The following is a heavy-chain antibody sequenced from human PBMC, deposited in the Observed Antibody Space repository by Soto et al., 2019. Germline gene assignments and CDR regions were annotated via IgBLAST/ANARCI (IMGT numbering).Heavy chain of an antibody. CDR2: IKQDGSEK. V-gene: IGHV3-7*01. D-gene: IGHD3-22*01. CDR3: ATVVTLHAFDI. Sequence: EVQLVESGGGLVQPGGSLRLSCAASGFTFTTYWMTWVRQAPGKGLEWVANIKQDGSEKYCVDSVKGRFTISRDNAKNSLYLQMNSLRAKYTAVYCCATVVTLHAFDIWGQGTMVTVSS. J-gene: IGHJ3*02. CDR1: GFTFTTYW.